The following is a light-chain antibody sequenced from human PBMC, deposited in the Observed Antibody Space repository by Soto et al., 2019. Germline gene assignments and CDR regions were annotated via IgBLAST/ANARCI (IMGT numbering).Light chain of an antibody. CDR1: QTLSKW. J-gene: IGKJ1*01. CDR3: QQYNSYFGT. V-gene: IGKV1-5*03. CDR2: KAS. Sequence: DIQMTQTPSTRSASVGDRVTITCRASQTLSKWLAWYQQKPERPPKLLIYKASSLQSGVPSRFSGSGSGTEFTLTISSLQPDDFETYYCQQYNSYFGTLGQGTKV.